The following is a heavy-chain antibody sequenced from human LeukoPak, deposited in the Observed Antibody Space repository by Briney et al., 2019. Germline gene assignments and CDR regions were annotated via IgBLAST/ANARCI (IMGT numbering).Heavy chain of an antibody. CDR3: VRDPEALDY. CDR1: GFTVSSNY. J-gene: IGHJ4*02. V-gene: IGHV3-48*02. Sequence: PGGSLRLSCAASGFTVSSNYMSWVRQAPGKGLEWVSYISRGRPTIHYADSVKGRFTTSRDNAKNSLYLQMNSLRDEDTAVYYCVRDPEALDYWGQGTLVTVSS. CDR2: ISRGRPTI.